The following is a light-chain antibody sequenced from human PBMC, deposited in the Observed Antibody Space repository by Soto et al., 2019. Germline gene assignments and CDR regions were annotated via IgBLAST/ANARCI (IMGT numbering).Light chain of an antibody. CDR2: AAS. Sequence: DIQITQSPSSLSASVGDRVTITCRASQPISTYLNWYHQKPEKAPKLLIYAASSLQSGVPSRFSGSGSGTDFTLTISSLQPEDFATYYCQQYYSYLLTFGGGTKVDIK. CDR1: QPISTY. J-gene: IGKJ4*01. V-gene: IGKV1-39*01. CDR3: QQYYSYLLT.